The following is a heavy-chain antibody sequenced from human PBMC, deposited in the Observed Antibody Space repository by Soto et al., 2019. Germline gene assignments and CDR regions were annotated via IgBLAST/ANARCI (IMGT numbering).Heavy chain of an antibody. CDR3: ARGFGTFSNY. Sequence: PGGSLRLSCAGSGFTFSRYWMTWVRQAPGKGLEWVANIKEDGGEKYYADSVKGRFTISRDNAKNSLYLQMNSLRAEDTAVYYCARGFGTFSNYWGQGTLVTVSS. V-gene: IGHV3-7*03. CDR2: IKEDGGEK. J-gene: IGHJ4*02. CDR1: GFTFSRYW. D-gene: IGHD3-16*01.